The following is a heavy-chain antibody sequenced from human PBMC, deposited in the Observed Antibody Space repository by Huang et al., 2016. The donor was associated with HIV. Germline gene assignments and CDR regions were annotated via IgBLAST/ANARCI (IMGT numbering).Heavy chain of an antibody. CDR1: TFSNYG. J-gene: IGHJ6*02. CDR3: ARAHLVRESGGDRYYGMDV. Sequence: TFSNYGLHWVRQAPGKGLEWVAVISYDGTTTLYADSVKGRFTISRDNSKRVVYVQMNSLGREDTAVYKCARAHLVRESGGDRYYGMDVWGPGTTVIVSS. D-gene: IGHD2-8*02. V-gene: IGHV3-30-3*01. CDR2: ISYDGTTT.